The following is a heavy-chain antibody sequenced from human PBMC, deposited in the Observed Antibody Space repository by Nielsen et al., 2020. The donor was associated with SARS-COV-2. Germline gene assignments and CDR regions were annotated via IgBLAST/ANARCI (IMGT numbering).Heavy chain of an antibody. CDR1: GFTFSTYA. D-gene: IGHD3-3*01. CDR2: IVGSGGST. J-gene: IGHJ2*01. Sequence: GESLKISCAASGFTFSTYAMSWVRQAPGKGLEWVSGIVGSGGSTYYADSVKGRFTISRDNSKNTVYLQMNSLRAEDTAVYYCARDPEGLFWYFDLWGRGTLVTVSS. CDR3: ARDPEGLFWYFDL. V-gene: IGHV3-23*01.